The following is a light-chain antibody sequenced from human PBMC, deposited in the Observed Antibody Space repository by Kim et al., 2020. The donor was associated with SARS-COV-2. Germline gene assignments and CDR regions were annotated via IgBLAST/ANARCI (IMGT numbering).Light chain of an antibody. CDR1: QSVSSTY. CDR3: QQYGSSPWT. Sequence: EIVLTQSPATLSLSPGEGATLSCGASQSVSSTYLAWYQQKPGLAPRLLINDISNRATGIPGRFSVSGSGTDFTLTISRLETEDFAVYYCQQYGSSPWTFGQGTKVDIK. V-gene: IGKV3D-20*01. J-gene: IGKJ1*01. CDR2: DIS.